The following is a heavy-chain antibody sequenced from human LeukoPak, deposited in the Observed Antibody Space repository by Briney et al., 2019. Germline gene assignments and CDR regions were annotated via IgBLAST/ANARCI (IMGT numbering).Heavy chain of an antibody. D-gene: IGHD2-2*01. CDR3: ARERVYCSSTSCFIDY. V-gene: IGHV1-2*02. CDR2: INPNSGGT. CDR1: GYTFTGYY. Sequence: ASVKVSCKASGYTFTGYYMHWVRQAPGQGLEWMGWINPNSGGTNYAQKFQGRVTMTRGTSISTAYMELSRLRSDDTAVYYCARERVYCSSTSCFIDYWGQGTLVTVSS. J-gene: IGHJ4*02.